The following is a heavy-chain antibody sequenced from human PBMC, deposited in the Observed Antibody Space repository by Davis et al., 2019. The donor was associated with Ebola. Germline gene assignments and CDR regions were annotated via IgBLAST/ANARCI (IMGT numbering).Heavy chain of an antibody. V-gene: IGHV4-34*01. J-gene: IGHJ4*02. D-gene: IGHD6-13*01. Sequence: MPSETLSLTCAVYGGSFSGYYWSWIRQPPGKGLEWIGEINHSGRTNNNPSLKSRLTISVDTSKNQFSLKVSSVTAADTAVYYCARGALIAAAGTGKDFDYWGQGTLVTVSS. CDR1: GGSFSGYY. CDR2: INHSGRT. CDR3: ARGALIAAAGTGKDFDY.